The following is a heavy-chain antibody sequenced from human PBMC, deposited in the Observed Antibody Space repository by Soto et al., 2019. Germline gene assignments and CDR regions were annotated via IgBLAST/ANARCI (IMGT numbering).Heavy chain of an antibody. CDR2: IYFSGST. J-gene: IGHJ6*03. D-gene: IGHD6-13*01. V-gene: IGHV4-31*11. CDR1: GGSISNGGYY. Sequence: QLQLQESGPGLVKPSQTLSPTCAVSGGSISNGGYYWSWIRQHPGKGLEWIGSIYFSGSTYYNPSLKSRVTISVATPKTQFSLKLRSVTAADTAVYYCAIDSHSQQPNHRWGGGYMDVWGKGTTVTVSS. CDR3: AIDSHSQQPNHRWGGGYMDV.